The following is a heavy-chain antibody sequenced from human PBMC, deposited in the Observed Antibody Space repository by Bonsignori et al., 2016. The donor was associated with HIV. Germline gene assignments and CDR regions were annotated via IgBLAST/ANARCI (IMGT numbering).Heavy chain of an antibody. CDR2: IRSKGINYAT. CDR3: TRLDETGTTVTTSFDH. V-gene: IGHV3-73*01. D-gene: IGHD4-17*01. J-gene: IGHJ4*02. Sequence: WIRQPPGKGLEWVGRIRSKGINYATAYAASVKGRFTISRDDSENTAYLQMDSLKIEDTAVYYCTRLDETGTTVTTSFDHWGQGTLVTVSS.